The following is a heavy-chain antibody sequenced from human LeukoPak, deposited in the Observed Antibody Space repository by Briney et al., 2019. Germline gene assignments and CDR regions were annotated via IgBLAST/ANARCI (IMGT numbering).Heavy chain of an antibody. Sequence: SETLSLTCTVSGGSISSYYWSWIRQPPGKGLEWIGYIYYSGSTNYNPSLKSRVTISVDTSKNQFSLKLSSVTAADTAVYYCARTIAVAVVDYWGQGTLVTVSS. V-gene: IGHV4-59*01. D-gene: IGHD6-19*01. CDR2: IYYSGST. CDR3: ARTIAVAVVDY. J-gene: IGHJ4*02. CDR1: GGSISSYY.